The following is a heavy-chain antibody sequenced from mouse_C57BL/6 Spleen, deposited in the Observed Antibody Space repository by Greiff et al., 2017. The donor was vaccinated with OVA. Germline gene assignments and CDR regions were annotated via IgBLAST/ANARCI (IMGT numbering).Heavy chain of an antibody. Sequence: VQLVESGPGLVAPSQSLSITCTVSGFSLTSYGVDWVRQSPGKGLEWLGVIWGVGSTNYNSALKSRLSISKDNSKSQVFLKMNSLQTDDTAMYYCARHSSGLYYAMDYWGQGTSVTVSS. J-gene: IGHJ4*01. CDR3: ARHSSGLYYAMDY. D-gene: IGHD3-2*02. CDR2: IWGVGST. V-gene: IGHV2-6*01. CDR1: GFSLTSYG.